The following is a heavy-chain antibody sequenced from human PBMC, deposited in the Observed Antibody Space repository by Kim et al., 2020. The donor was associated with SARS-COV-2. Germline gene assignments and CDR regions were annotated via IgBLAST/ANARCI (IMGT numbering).Heavy chain of an antibody. V-gene: IGHV3-23*01. CDR2: ISGSGGST. D-gene: IGHD2-15*01. CDR1: GFTFSSYA. Sequence: GGSLRLSCAASGFTFSSYAMSWVRQAPGKGLEWVSAISGSGGSTYYADSVKGRFTISRDNSKNTLYLQMNSLRAEDTAVYYCAKERNPWSEVAAHFDYWGQGTLVTVSS. CDR3: AKERNPWSEVAAHFDY. J-gene: IGHJ4*02.